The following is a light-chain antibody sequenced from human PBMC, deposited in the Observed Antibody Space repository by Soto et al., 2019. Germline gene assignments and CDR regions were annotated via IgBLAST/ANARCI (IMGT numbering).Light chain of an antibody. J-gene: IGKJ2*02. CDR1: QSVSDTH. CDR2: DAS. CDR3: QQRGKWPST. V-gene: IGKV3D-20*02. Sequence: EIVLTQSPGALSLSPGESATLSCRASQSVSDTHVAWYQQRPGQAPRLLIYDASRRDIGVPDRFIGSGSATDFSLTITSLEPEDFAVYYCQQRGKWPSTFGPGTKVEMK.